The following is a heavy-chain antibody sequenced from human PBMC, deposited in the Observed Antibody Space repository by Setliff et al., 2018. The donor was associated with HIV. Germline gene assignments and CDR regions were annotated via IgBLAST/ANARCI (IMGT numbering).Heavy chain of an antibody. CDR3: ARRPVSDTFDV. Sequence: GESLKISCKGSEYTFTSFWIGWVRQMPGKGLEWMGIIYPGDSDTRYSPSFQGQVTISADKSITTAFLQWNSLKASDTAMYYCARRPVSDTFDVWGQGTMVTVSS. V-gene: IGHV5-51*01. CDR1: EYTFTSFW. J-gene: IGHJ3*01. CDR2: IYPGDSDT.